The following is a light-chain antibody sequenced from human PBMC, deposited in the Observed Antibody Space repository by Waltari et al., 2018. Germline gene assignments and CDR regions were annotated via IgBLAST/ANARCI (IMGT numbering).Light chain of an antibody. CDR3: QVWDSIDYYV. CDR2: DDT. CDR1: IIGSKS. J-gene: IGLJ1*01. V-gene: IGLV3-21*02. Sequence: SYLLTQSPSVSVAPGQPARITCGGNIIGSKSVHWYKQKPGQAPVLVVYDDTARPSGIPERFAGSNSGNTATLTIRRVEAGDEAEYYCQVWDSIDYYVFGSGTKVTVL.